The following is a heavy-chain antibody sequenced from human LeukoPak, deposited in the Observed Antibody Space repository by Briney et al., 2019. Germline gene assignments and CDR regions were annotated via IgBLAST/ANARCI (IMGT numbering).Heavy chain of an antibody. Sequence: NSGGSLRLSCAASGFTFSDYYMSWIRQAPGKGLEWVSYISSSGSTIYYADSVKGRFTVSRDNTKNSMYLQMNSLRAEDTAVYYCARFIYDYDRSGWAIDFWGQGTLVTVSS. V-gene: IGHV3-11*04. D-gene: IGHD3-22*01. CDR2: ISSSGSTI. CDR1: GFTFSDYY. CDR3: ARFIYDYDRSGWAIDF. J-gene: IGHJ4*02.